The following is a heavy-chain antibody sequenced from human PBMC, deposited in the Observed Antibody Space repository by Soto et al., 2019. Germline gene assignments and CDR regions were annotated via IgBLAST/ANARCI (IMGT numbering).Heavy chain of an antibody. CDR3: ARGPLE. V-gene: IGHV1-2*02. Sequence: ASVKVSCKASGYTFTGYYLHWVRQAPGQGPEWVGKIDPDSGDTDQSQKFQGRVTLTRDTAIDTAYMELTRLTLDDTAIYYCARGPLEWGQGTRVTVSS. CDR2: IDPDSGDT. CDR1: GYTFTGYY. J-gene: IGHJ4*02.